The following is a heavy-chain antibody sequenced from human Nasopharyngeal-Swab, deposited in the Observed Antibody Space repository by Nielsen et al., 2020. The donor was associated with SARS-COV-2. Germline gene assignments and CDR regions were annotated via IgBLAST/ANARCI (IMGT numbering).Heavy chain of an antibody. V-gene: IGHV1-2*06. D-gene: IGHD5-18*01. J-gene: IGHJ6*02. CDR1: GYTFTGYY. Sequence: ASVKVSCKASGYTFTGYYMHWVRQAPGQGLEWMGRINPNSGGTNYAQKFQGRVTMTRDTSISTAYMELSSLRSEDTAVYYCARDRGGYSYGFGYYYGMDVWGQGTTVTVSS. CDR2: INPNSGGT. CDR3: ARDRGGYSYGFGYYYGMDV.